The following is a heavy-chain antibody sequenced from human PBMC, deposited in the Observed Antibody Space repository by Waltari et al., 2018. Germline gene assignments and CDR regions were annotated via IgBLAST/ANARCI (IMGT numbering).Heavy chain of an antibody. V-gene: IGHV3-23*01. CDR1: DFPFRSPA. CDR3: VTCVGAGYHADYFDY. J-gene: IGHJ4*02. CDR2: MSGSGGST. Sequence: VQLLESGGGLVQPGGSLKITCRGSDFPFRSPALSWAPQAPGKGLEWVSGMSGSGGSTYDADSVKGRFTISRDNSKNTLYLQMSSLRVDDTAVYYCVTCVGAGYHADYFDYWGQGTLVTVSS. D-gene: IGHD2-2*03.